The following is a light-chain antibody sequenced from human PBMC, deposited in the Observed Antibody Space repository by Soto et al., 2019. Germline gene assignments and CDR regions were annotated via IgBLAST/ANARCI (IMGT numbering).Light chain of an antibody. CDR1: QSVSSN. Sequence: EIVMTQSPATLSVSPGERATLSCRASQSVSSNLAWYQQKPGQAPRLLIYGASTRATGIPARFSGRGSGTEFTLTISSLQSEDFAVYYCQQYNNWTQTFGQGTKVDIK. J-gene: IGKJ1*01. CDR3: QQYNNWTQT. CDR2: GAS. V-gene: IGKV3-15*01.